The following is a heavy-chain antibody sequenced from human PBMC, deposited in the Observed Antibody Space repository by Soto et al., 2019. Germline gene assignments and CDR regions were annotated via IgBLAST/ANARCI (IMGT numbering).Heavy chain of an antibody. CDR2: ISAYNGNT. CDR3: ATDTTVRSRWMLGNYYYYGMDV. Sequence: ASVKVSCKASGYTFTSYGISWVRQAPGQGLEWMGWISAYNGNTNYAQKLQGRVTMTTDTSTSTAYMELSSLRSEDTAVYYCATDTTVRSRWMLGNYYYYGMDVWGQGTTVTVSS. J-gene: IGHJ6*02. V-gene: IGHV1-18*01. D-gene: IGHD3-10*01. CDR1: GYTFTSYG.